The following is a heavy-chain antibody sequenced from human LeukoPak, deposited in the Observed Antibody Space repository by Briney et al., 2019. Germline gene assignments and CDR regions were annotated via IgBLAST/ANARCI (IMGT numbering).Heavy chain of an antibody. D-gene: IGHD6-13*01. J-gene: IGHJ6*03. CDR2: IIPIFGTA. CDR3: AGSTRRGVYYYYYMDV. V-gene: IGHV1-69*05. CDR1: GGTFSSYA. Sequence: SVKVSCKASGGTFSSYAISWVRRAPGQGLEWMGGIIPIFGTANYAQKFQGRVTITTDESTSTAYMELSSLRSEDTAVYYCAGSTRRGVYYYYYMDVWGKGTTVTVSS.